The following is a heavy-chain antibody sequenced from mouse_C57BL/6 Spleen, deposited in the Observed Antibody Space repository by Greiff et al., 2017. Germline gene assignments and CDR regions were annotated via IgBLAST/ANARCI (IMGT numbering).Heavy chain of an antibody. CDR3: ARADYSKDFDY. J-gene: IGHJ2*01. CDR2: IYPGDGDT. CDR1: GYAFSSYW. D-gene: IGHD2-5*01. V-gene: IGHV1-80*01. Sequence: VQLQQSGAELVKPGASVKISCKASGYAFSSYWMNWVKQRPGKGLEWIGQIYPGDGDTNYNGKFKGKATLTADKSSSTAYMQLSSLTSEDSAVYFCARADYSKDFDYWGQGTTLTVSS.